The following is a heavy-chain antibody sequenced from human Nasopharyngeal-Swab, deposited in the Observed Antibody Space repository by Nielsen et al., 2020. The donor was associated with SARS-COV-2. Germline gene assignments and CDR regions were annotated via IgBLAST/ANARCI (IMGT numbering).Heavy chain of an antibody. J-gene: IGHJ5*02. CDR2: IYPGDSDT. CDR1: GYSFTSYW. V-gene: IGHV5-51*01. Sequence: GESLKISCKGSGYSFTSYWIGWVRQMPGKGLEWMGIIYPGDSDTRYSQSFQGQVTISADKSISTAYLQWSSLKASDTAMYYCARLWECSSTSCYADLGWFDPWGQGTLVTVSS. CDR3: ARLWECSSTSCYADLGWFDP. D-gene: IGHD2-2*01.